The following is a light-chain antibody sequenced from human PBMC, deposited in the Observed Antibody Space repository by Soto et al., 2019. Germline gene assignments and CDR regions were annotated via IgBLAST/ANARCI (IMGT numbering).Light chain of an antibody. CDR1: QSVSSN. CDR2: DAS. Sequence: RSPPTHSVSPGERATLTCRASQSVSSNLAWYQQKVGQAPRVLIYDASTRATGIPGRFSGSGSGTEFTLTISSLQSEDFAVYYCQQYNNWPAKFGQGTKVDIK. J-gene: IGKJ1*01. CDR3: QQYNNWPAK. V-gene: IGKV3-15*01.